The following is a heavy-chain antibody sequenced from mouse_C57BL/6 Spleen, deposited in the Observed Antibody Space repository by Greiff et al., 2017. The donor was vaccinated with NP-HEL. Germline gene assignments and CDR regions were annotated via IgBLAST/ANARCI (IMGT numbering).Heavy chain of an antibody. V-gene: IGHV1-5*01. Sequence: EVQLQQSGTVLARPGASVKMSCKTSGYTFTSYWMHWVKQRPGQGLEWIGAIYPGNSDTSYNQKFKGKAKLTAVTSASTAYMELSSLTNEDSAVYYCTGLDYYGSSFDYWGQGTTLTVSS. CDR3: TGLDYYGSSFDY. D-gene: IGHD1-1*01. CDR1: GYTFTSYW. CDR2: IYPGNSDT. J-gene: IGHJ2*01.